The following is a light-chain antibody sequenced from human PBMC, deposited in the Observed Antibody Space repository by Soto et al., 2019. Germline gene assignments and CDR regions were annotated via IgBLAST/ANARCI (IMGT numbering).Light chain of an antibody. CDR2: DVN. CDR3: CPYAGRDIYVL. V-gene: IGLV2-11*01. CDR1: SSDVGSYKY. J-gene: IGLJ2*01. Sequence: QSALTQPRSVSGSPGQSVTISCTGTSSDVGSYKYVSWYQQHPGKAPKLMIYDVNKRPSGVPDRFSGSKSANTAFLTISGLQAEDEVGYSCCPYAGRDIYVLFGGGTKLPV.